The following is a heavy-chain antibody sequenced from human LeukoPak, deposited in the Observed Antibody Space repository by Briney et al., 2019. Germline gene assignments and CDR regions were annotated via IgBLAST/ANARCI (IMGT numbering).Heavy chain of an antibody. D-gene: IGHD6-6*01. CDR2: IYYSGST. Sequence: SETLSLTCTVSGGSISSSSYYWGWIRQPPGKGLEWLGTIYYSGSTYYTPSLKSRLTISVDTSKNQFSLKLSSVTAADTAVYYCARTIAARRDYFDSWGQGTLVTVSS. CDR3: ARTIAARRDYFDS. V-gene: IGHV4-39*01. CDR1: GGSISSSSYY. J-gene: IGHJ4*02.